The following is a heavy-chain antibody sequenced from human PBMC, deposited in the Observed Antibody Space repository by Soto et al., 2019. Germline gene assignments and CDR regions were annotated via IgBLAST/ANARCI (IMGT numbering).Heavy chain of an antibody. CDR2: ISSSGSTI. CDR1: GFTFSDYY. V-gene: IGHV3-11*04. CDR3: ARGRIAADGTGAVVY. Sequence: LRLSCAASGFTFSDYYMSWIRQAPGKGLEWVSYISSSGSTIYYADSVKGRFTISRDNAKNTLYLQMSSLRAEDMAVYYCARGRIAADGTGAVVYWGQGTLVTVSS. D-gene: IGHD6-13*01. J-gene: IGHJ4*02.